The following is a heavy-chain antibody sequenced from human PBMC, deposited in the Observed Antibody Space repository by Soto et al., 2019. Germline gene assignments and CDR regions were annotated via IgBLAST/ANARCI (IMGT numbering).Heavy chain of an antibody. V-gene: IGHV4-59*01. CDR2: TYYSGST. J-gene: IGHJ4*02. Sequence: QVQLQESGPGLVKPSETLSLTCTVSGGSISSYYWSWIRQPPEKGLEWIGYTYYSGSTNYNPSLKSRVTISVDTSKNQFSLNLSSVTAADTAVYYCARDRISVTEGFDYWGQGTLVTVSS. CDR3: ARDRISVTEGFDY. D-gene: IGHD6-19*01. CDR1: GGSISSYY.